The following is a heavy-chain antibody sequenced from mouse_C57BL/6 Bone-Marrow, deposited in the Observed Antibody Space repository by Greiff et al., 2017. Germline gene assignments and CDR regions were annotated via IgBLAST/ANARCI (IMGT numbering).Heavy chain of an antibody. Sequence: QVQLKQSGAELARPGASVKMSCKASGYTFTSSTMHWVKQRPGQGLEWIGYINPSSGYTKYNQKFTDKATLTADKSSSTAYMPLSSLTSESSAVYDCARSPRCAYWGQGTLVTGSA. CDR3: ARSPRCAY. J-gene: IGHJ3*01. CDR1: GYTFTSST. V-gene: IGHV1-4*01. CDR2: INPSSGYT.